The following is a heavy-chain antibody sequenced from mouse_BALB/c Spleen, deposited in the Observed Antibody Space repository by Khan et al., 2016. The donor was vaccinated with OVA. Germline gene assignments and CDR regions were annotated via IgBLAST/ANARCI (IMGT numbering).Heavy chain of an antibody. CDR2: ISYSGNT. J-gene: IGHJ3*01. D-gene: IGHD4-1*01. Sequence: MQLEESGPSLVKPSQALSLTCSVAGDSITSGYWNWIRKFPGHKLEYMGYISYSGNTYYNPSLKSRISITRDTSKSHYYLQLNSETTEDTSTVYCACELRGFAYWGQGTLVTVSA. CDR3: ACELRGFAY. CDR1: GDSITSGY. V-gene: IGHV3-8*02.